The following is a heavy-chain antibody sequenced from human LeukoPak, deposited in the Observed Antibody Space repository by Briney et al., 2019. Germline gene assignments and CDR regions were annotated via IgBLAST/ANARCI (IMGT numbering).Heavy chain of an antibody. D-gene: IGHD3-3*01. V-gene: IGHV3-21*01. J-gene: IGHJ4*02. CDR1: GFTFGDYA. Sequence: GRSLRLSCTASGFTFGDYAMSWVRQAPGKGLEWVSSISSSSSYIYYADSVKGRFTISRDNAKNSLYLQMNSLRAEDTAVYYCAGVPGGYDFWSGYYYFDYWGQGTLVTVSS. CDR3: AGVPGGYDFWSGYYYFDY. CDR2: ISSSSSYI.